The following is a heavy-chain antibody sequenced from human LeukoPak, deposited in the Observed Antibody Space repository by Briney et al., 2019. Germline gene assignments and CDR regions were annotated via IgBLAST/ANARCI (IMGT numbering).Heavy chain of an antibody. CDR2: IYHDGST. CDR3: ARERIPAPRYIDY. V-gene: IGHV4-4*02. CDR1: GGSISSNNW. Sequence: SETLSLTCAVSGGSISSNNWWIWVRQSPEKGLEWIGEIYHDGSTNYNPSLKSRVTISVDTSKNQFSLKLSSVTAADTAVYYCARERIPAPRYIDYWGQGTLVTVSS. J-gene: IGHJ4*02. D-gene: IGHD3-9*01.